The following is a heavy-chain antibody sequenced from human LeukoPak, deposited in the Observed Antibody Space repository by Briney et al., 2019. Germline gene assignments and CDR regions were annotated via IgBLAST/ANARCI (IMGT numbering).Heavy chain of an antibody. CDR2: ISSSSSYI. V-gene: IGHV3-21*01. CDR1: GFTFSSYW. D-gene: IGHD5-18*01. Sequence: PGGSLRLSCAASGFTFSSYWMYWVRQAPGKGLEWVSSISSSSSYIYYADSVKGRFTISRDNAKNSLYLQMNSLRAEDTAVYYCARKYSYGSCIDYWGQGTLVTVSS. CDR3: ARKYSYGSCIDY. J-gene: IGHJ4*02.